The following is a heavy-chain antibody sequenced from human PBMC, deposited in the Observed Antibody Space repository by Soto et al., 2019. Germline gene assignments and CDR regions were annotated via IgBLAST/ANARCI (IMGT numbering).Heavy chain of an antibody. CDR2: IFPLTDIP. Sequence: QVQLVQSGTEVKKPGSSVKVSCKASGGTFRNYPINWVRQAPGQGLEWMGSIFPLTDIPDYAQNFQARLTISADKSTSTADMELSCLTSDDTAMYFGARSTLVVLNYFESWGQGTLVTVSS. J-gene: IGHJ4*02. CDR3: ARSTLVVLNYFES. CDR1: GGTFRNYP. D-gene: IGHD1-1*01. V-gene: IGHV1-69*02.